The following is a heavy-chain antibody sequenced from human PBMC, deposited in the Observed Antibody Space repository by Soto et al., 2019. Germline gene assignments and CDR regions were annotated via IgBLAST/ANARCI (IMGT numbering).Heavy chain of an antibody. Sequence: GGSLRLFCAASGFTFSSYGMHWVRQAPGKGLEWVAVISYDGSNKYYADSVKGRFTISRDNSKNTLYLQMNSLRAEDTAVYYCAKDQQQLASYYYYYGMDVWGQGTTVTVSS. V-gene: IGHV3-30*18. CDR2: ISYDGSNK. D-gene: IGHD6-13*01. J-gene: IGHJ6*02. CDR1: GFTFSSYG. CDR3: AKDQQQLASYYYYYGMDV.